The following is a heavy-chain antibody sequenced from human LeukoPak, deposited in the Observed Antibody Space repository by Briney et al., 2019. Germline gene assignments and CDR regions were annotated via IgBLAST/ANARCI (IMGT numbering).Heavy chain of an antibody. J-gene: IGHJ4*02. V-gene: IGHV4-30-2*01. Sequence: SQTLSLTCAVSGGAVSSGGYSWSWIRQPPGKGLEWIGYIYHGGSTYYNPSLKSRVTISVDRSKNQFSLKLRSVTAADTAVYYCARSDLSSGWYYFDYWGQGTLVTVSS. CDR3: ARSDLSSGWYYFDY. CDR1: GGAVSSGGYS. CDR2: IYHGGST. D-gene: IGHD6-19*01.